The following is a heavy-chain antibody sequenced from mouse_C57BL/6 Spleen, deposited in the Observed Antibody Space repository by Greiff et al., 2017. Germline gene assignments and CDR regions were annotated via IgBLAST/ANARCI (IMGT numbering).Heavy chain of an antibody. Sequence: QVQLQQSGPGLVQPSQSLSITCTVSGFSLTSYGVHWVRQSPGKGLEWLGVIWRGGSTDYNAAFMSRLSITKDNSKSQVFFKMNSLQADDTAIYYCAKKLTGTCYAMDYWGQGTSVTVSS. V-gene: IGHV2-5*01. CDR3: AKKLTGTCYAMDY. CDR2: IWRGGST. D-gene: IGHD4-1*01. CDR1: GFSLTSYG. J-gene: IGHJ4*01.